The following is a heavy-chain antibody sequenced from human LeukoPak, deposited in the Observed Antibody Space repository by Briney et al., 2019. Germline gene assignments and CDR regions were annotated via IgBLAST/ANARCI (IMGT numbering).Heavy chain of an antibody. J-gene: IGHJ4*02. CDR1: GGTFSSYA. Sequence: ASVKVSCKASGGTFSSYAISWVRQATGQGLEWMGWMNPNSGNTGYAQKFQGRVTMTRNTSTSTAYMELSSLRSEDTAVYYCASIVGATNFDYWGQGTLVTVSS. D-gene: IGHD1-26*01. V-gene: IGHV1-8*02. CDR3: ASIVGATNFDY. CDR2: MNPNSGNT.